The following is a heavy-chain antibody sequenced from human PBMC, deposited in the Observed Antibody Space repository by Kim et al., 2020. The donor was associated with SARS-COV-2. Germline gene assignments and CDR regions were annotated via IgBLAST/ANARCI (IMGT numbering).Heavy chain of an antibody. D-gene: IGHD3-22*01. J-gene: IGHJ3*02. V-gene: IGHV3-23*01. CDR1: GFTFSSYA. Sequence: GGSLRLSCAASGFTFSSYAMSWVRQAPGKGLEWVSAISGSGGSTYYADSVKGRFTISRENSKNTLYLQMNSLRAEDTAVYYCAKDVGVTMIVVVMSAFDIWGQGTMVTVSS. CDR3: AKDVGVTMIVVVMSAFDI. CDR2: ISGSGGST.